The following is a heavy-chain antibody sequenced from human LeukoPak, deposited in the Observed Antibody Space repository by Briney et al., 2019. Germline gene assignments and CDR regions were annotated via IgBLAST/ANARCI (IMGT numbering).Heavy chain of an antibody. CDR1: GLTVSKNY. V-gene: IGHV3-53*01. CDR3: ARVSNIGGSGTRDY. CDR2: IYSGGST. D-gene: IGHD3-10*01. Sequence: GGSLRLSCAASGLTVSKNYMSWVRQAPGKGLESVSVIYSGGSTYYADSVRGRFIISRDNSKNTLYLQMNSLRVEDTAVYYCARVSNIGGSGTRDYWGQGTLVTVSS. J-gene: IGHJ4*02.